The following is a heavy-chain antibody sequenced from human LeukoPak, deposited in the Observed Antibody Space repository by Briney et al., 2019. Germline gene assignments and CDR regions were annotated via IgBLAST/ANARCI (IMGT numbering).Heavy chain of an antibody. CDR2: ISRTSSTI. Sequence: GGSLRLSCAASGFTFSSYSMNWVRQAPGKGLEWVSYISRTSSTIYYADSVKGRFTISRDNSKNTLYLQMNSLRVEDTAVYYCAKLSLTNIMIRGNWFDSWGQGTLVTVSS. J-gene: IGHJ5*01. CDR3: AKLSLTNIMIRGNWFDS. V-gene: IGHV3-48*01. D-gene: IGHD3-16*01. CDR1: GFTFSSYS.